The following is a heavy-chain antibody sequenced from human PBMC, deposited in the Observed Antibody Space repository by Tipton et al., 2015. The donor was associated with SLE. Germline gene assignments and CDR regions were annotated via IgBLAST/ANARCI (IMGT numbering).Heavy chain of an antibody. V-gene: IGHV1-18*01. Sequence: QSGAEVKKPGASVKVSCKASGYTFTSYGISWVRQAPGQGLEWMGWISAYNGNTNYAQKLQGRVTKTTDTSTSTAYMELRSLRSDDTAVYYCGGGPDYYYYGMDVWGQGTTVTVSS. CDR2: ISAYNGNT. J-gene: IGHJ6*02. CDR1: GYTFTSYG. CDR3: GGGPDYYYYGMDV.